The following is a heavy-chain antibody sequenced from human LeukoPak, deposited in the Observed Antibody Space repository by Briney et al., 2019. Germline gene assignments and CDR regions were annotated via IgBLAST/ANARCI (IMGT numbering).Heavy chain of an antibody. CDR3: ARDVGFNNGWPA. Sequence: GVSLRLSCAASGFRFNTYEMNWVRQAPGKGLEWIAYISVGGSDEDYADSVKGRFTISRDNAKNSLFLQMNSLRVEDTAVYYCARDVGFNNGWPAWGQGTLVTVSS. CDR1: GFRFNTYE. CDR2: ISVGGSDE. V-gene: IGHV3-48*03. J-gene: IGHJ5*02. D-gene: IGHD6-19*01.